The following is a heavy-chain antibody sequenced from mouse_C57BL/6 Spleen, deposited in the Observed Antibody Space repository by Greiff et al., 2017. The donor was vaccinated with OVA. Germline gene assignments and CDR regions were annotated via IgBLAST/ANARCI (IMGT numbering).Heavy chain of an antibody. J-gene: IGHJ3*01. CDR2: INPNNGGT. Sequence: VQLQQSGPELVKPGASVKIPCKASGYTFTDYNMDWVKQSHGKSLEWIGDINPNNGGTIYNQKFKGKATLTVDKSSSTAYMELRSLTSEDTAVYYCAREDYDEAWFAYWGQGTLVTVSA. CDR1: GYTFTDYN. V-gene: IGHV1-18*01. CDR3: AREDYDEAWFAY. D-gene: IGHD2-4*01.